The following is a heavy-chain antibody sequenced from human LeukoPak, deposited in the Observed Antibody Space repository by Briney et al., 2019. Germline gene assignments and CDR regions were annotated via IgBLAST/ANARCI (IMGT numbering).Heavy chain of an antibody. CDR3: ATQFGEKFDC. D-gene: IGHD3-10*01. J-gene: IGHJ4*02. CDR1: GGSISSYY. V-gene: IGHV4-59*07. CDR2: IYYSGST. Sequence: ASDTLSLTCTFSGGSISSYYGSWIRQPPGKGLEWIGYIYYSGSTNYNPSLKSRVTISVDTSKNQFSLKLRSVTAADTAVYYCATQFGEKFDCWGQGVLVSVSS.